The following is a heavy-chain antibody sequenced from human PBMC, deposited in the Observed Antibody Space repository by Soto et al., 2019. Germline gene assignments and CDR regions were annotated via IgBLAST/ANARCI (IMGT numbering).Heavy chain of an antibody. Sequence: SETLSLTCAVYGGSFSGYYWSWFRQSPGKGLEWIGEINHSGDTNYNPSLKSRVTISVDTSKNRFSLKVSSVTAADTAVYYCARGADLSCDYWGQGTLVTVSS. CDR1: GGSFSGYY. V-gene: IGHV4-34*01. CDR2: INHSGDT. CDR3: ARGADLSCDY. J-gene: IGHJ4*02.